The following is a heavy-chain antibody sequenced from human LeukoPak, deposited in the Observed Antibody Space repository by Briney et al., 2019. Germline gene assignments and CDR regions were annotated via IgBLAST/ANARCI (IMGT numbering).Heavy chain of an antibody. Sequence: GVSLRLSCAASGFTFSSYSMNWVRQAPGKGLEWISSISSSSSYIYYADSVKGRFTISRDNAKNSLYLQMNSLRAEDTAVYYCAREKVQMATIESDYYYYMDVWGKGTTVTVSS. D-gene: IGHD5-24*01. V-gene: IGHV3-21*01. J-gene: IGHJ6*03. CDR2: ISSSSSYI. CDR3: AREKVQMATIESDYYYYMDV. CDR1: GFTFSSYS.